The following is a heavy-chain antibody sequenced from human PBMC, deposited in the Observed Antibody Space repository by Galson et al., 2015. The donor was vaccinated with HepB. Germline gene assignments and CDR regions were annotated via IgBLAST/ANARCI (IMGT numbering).Heavy chain of an antibody. CDR2: ISYDGSNK. CDR1: GFTFSSYA. V-gene: IGHV3-30-3*01. D-gene: IGHD3-10*01. J-gene: IGHJ6*03. CDR3: ARASRVRDGSGSSAPYFYYYYMDV. Sequence: SLRLSCAASGFTFSSYAMHWVRQAPGKGLEWVAVISYDGSNKYYADSVKGRFTISRDNSKNTLYPQMNSLRAEDTAVYYCARASRVRDGSGSSAPYFYYYYMDVWGKGTTVTVSS.